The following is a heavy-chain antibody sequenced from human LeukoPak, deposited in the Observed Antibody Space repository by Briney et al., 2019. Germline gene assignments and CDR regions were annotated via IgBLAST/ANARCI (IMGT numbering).Heavy chain of an antibody. Sequence: ASLKVSCKTSGYTFTSYDINWVRQATGQGLEWMGWMNPNSGNTGYAQKFQGRVTITRNTSISTAYMELSSLRSEDTAVYYCARAIPPPHCTTITCFKPFDYWGQGTLVTVSS. V-gene: IGHV1-8*03. CDR1: GYTFTSYD. J-gene: IGHJ4*02. CDR2: MNPNSGNT. D-gene: IGHD2-2*01. CDR3: ARAIPPPHCTTITCFKPFDY.